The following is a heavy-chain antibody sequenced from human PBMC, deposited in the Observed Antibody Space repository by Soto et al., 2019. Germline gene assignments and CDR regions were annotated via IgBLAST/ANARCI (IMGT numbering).Heavy chain of an antibody. V-gene: IGHV4-39*01. D-gene: IGHD3-22*01. CDR1: GCSISSSSYY. CDR2: IYYSGST. Sequence: SETRSLTCTVSGCSISSSSYYWGWIRQPPGKGLEWIGSIYYSGSTYYNPSLKSRVTISVDTSKNQFSLKLSSVTAADTAVYYCAGSTTTYYYDSSGYYSTLFDYWGQGTLVTVSS. CDR3: AGSTTTYYYDSSGYYSTLFDY. J-gene: IGHJ4*02.